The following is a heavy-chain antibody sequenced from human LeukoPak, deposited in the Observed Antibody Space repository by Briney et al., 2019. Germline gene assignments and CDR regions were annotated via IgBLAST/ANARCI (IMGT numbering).Heavy chain of an antibody. J-gene: IGHJ4*02. D-gene: IGHD1-26*01. CDR1: GFTFSSYW. CDR2: RKQDGSEK. Sequence: GGSLRLSCAASGFTFSSYWMSWGRQAPRKGLEWVANRKQDGSEKYYVDSVKGRFTISRDNAKNSLYLQMNSLRAEDTAVYYCARGGNKWELNLPFDYWGQGTLVTVSS. V-gene: IGHV3-7*01. CDR3: ARGGNKWELNLPFDY.